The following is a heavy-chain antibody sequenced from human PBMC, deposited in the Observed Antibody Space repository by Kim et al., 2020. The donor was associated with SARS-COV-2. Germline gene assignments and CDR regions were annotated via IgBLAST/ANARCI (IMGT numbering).Heavy chain of an antibody. J-gene: IGHJ6*02. CDR2: IYHSGST. Sequence: SETLSLTCAVSGGSISSGGYSWSWIRQPPGKGLEWIGYIYHSGSTYYNPSLKSRVTISVDRSKNQFSLKLSSVTAADTAVYYCASMNWLSQQPYYYYGMDVWGQGTTVTVSS. D-gene: IGHD3-9*01. CDR3: ASMNWLSQQPYYYYGMDV. V-gene: IGHV4-30-2*01. CDR1: GGSISSGGYS.